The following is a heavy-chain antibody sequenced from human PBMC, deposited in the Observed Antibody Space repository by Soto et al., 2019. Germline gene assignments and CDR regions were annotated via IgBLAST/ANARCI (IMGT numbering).Heavy chain of an antibody. Sequence: PGGSLRLSCAASGFTFSSYAMHWVRQAPGKGLEWVAVISYDGSNKYYADSVKGRFTISRDNSKNTLYLQMNSLRAEDTAVYYCARDLSARTHLRYFDWLPHYYYYGMDVWGQGTTVTVSS. D-gene: IGHD3-9*01. CDR1: GFTFSSYA. J-gene: IGHJ6*02. V-gene: IGHV3-30-3*01. CDR3: ARDLSARTHLRYFDWLPHYYYYGMDV. CDR2: ISYDGSNK.